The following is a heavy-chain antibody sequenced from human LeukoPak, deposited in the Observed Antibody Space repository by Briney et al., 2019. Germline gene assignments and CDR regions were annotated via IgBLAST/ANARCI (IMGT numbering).Heavy chain of an antibody. J-gene: IGHJ4*02. CDR3: AKRDVDRYGSGGAIIDY. Sequence: ASVKVSCMASGYTFTSYGISWVRQAPGQGLEWMGWISDYNVNTNYAQKLQGSVTMTPDPSTSTAYMELRSLRSEDTAVYYCAKRDVDRYGSGGAIIDYWGQGTLVTVSS. CDR1: GYTFTSYG. CDR2: ISDYNVNT. D-gene: IGHD3-10*01. V-gene: IGHV1-18*04.